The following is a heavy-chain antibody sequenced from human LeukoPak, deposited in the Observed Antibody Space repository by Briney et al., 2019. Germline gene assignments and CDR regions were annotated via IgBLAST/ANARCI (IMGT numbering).Heavy chain of an antibody. CDR2: ISAYTGIT. CDR3: ARDLIYTTSWYDH. V-gene: IGHV1-18*01. Sequence: ASVKVSCKTSNYTFTNYGISWVRHAPGQGLELMGWISAYTGITSFAQKFQGRATMTTDTSTSTAYMELRSLRLDDTAVYYCARDLIYTTSWYDHWGQGTLVTVSS. D-gene: IGHD1-26*01. J-gene: IGHJ5*02. CDR1: NYTFTNYG.